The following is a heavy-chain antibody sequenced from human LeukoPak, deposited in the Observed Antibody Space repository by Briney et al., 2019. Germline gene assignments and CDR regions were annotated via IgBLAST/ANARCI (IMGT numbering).Heavy chain of an antibody. V-gene: IGHV3-21*01. CDR3: ARDDGGAAAPPDY. CDR2: ISSSSSYI. CDR1: GFIFSSYS. J-gene: IGHJ4*02. D-gene: IGHD6-13*01. Sequence: GGSLRLSCAASGFIFSSYSMYWVRQAPGKGLEWVSSISSSSSYIYYADSVKGRFTISRDNAKNSLYLQMNSLRAEDTAVYYCARDDGGAAAPPDYWGQGTLVTVSS.